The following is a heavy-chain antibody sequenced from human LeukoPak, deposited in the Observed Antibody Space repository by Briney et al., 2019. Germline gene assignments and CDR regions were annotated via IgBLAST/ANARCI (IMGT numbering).Heavy chain of an antibody. CDR1: GYTFTGYY. V-gene: IGHV1-2*06. CDR2: INPNSGGT. CDR3: ARDRYSSGWYVDY. D-gene: IGHD6-19*01. J-gene: IGHJ4*02. Sequence: ASVKVSCKASGYTFTGYYMHWVRQAPGQGLEWMGRINPNSGGTTYAQKFQGRVTMTRDTSISTAYMELSRLRSDDTAVYYCARDRYSSGWYVDYWGQGTLVTVFS.